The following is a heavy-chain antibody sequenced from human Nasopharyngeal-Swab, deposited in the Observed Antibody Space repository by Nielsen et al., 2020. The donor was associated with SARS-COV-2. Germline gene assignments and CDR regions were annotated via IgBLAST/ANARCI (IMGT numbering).Heavy chain of an antibody. CDR2: ISHNSGT. CDR1: GGSISSSTYY. Sequence: SETLSLTCTVSGGSISSSTYYWGWIRQPPGKGPEWIGFISHNSGTSYNPSLKSRVTMFMDTSKNQFSLRLRSVTAADTAVYYCAKEGATGWFDPWGQGTLVTVSS. V-gene: IGHV4-39*07. CDR3: AKEGATGWFDP. J-gene: IGHJ5*02.